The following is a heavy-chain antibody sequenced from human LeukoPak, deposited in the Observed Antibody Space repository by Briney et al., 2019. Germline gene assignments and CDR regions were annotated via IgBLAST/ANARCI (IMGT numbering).Heavy chain of an antibody. CDR2: MYYLGSS. Sequence: SETLSLTCGVSGGSISGYYWTWIRQPPGKGPEWIGYMYYLGSSNYNPSLKSRVSISINTSKNQFSLSLTSVTAADTAVYYCARQGYCHSSSCVRGAFDIWGQGTMVTVSS. CDR3: ARQGYCHSSSCVRGAFDI. D-gene: IGHD2-2*01. V-gene: IGHV4-59*08. CDR1: GGSISGYY. J-gene: IGHJ3*02.